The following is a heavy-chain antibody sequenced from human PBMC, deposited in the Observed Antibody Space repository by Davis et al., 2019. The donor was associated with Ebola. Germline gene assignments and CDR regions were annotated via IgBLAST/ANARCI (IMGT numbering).Heavy chain of an antibody. CDR2: IYYSGST. Sequence: SETLSLTCTVSGGSISSYYWSWIRQPPGKGLEWIGYIYYSGSTYYNPSLKSRVTISVDTSKNQFSLKLSSVTAADTAVYYCARVHYDFWSGYFVDVWGKGTTVTVSS. CDR1: GGSISSYY. J-gene: IGHJ6*04. CDR3: ARVHYDFWSGYFVDV. D-gene: IGHD3-3*01. V-gene: IGHV4-30-4*01.